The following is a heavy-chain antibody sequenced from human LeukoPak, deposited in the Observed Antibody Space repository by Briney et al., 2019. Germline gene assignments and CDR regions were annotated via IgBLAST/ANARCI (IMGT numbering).Heavy chain of an antibody. CDR3: ARAKPIWNPPDY. J-gene: IGHJ4*02. CDR2: IYNSGST. V-gene: IGHV4-59*08. CDR1: GGHITSHL. D-gene: IGHD1-1*01. Sequence: SETLSLTCTVSGGHITSHLWSWIRRPPGKGLEWIGYIYNSGSTSYNPSLKSRATISGDTSKNQFSLKLKSVTAADTAVYYCARAKPIWNPPDYWGQGTLVTVSS.